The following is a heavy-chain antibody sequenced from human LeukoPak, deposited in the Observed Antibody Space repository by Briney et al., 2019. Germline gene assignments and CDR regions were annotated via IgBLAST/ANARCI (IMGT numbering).Heavy chain of an antibody. D-gene: IGHD2-2*01. Sequence: SETLSLTCTVSGGSISSYYWSWIRQPPGKGLEWIGYIYYSGSTNYSPSLESRVTISVDTSKNQFSLKLSSVTAADTAVYYCARKNVGVVPAAIRWFDPWGQGTLVTVSS. CDR1: GGSISSYY. CDR3: ARKNVGVVPAAIRWFDP. V-gene: IGHV4-59*01. CDR2: IYYSGST. J-gene: IGHJ5*02.